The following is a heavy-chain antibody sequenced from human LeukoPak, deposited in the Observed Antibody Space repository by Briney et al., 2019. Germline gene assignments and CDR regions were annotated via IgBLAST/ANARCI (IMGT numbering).Heavy chain of an antibody. CDR1: GFTFSDYN. D-gene: IGHD2-2*01. CDR3: ARILVVPAANYYYSYGMDV. Sequence: PGGSLRLSCAASGFTFSDYNMNWVRQAPGKGLEWVSSISSSATYIYYADSAKGRFTISRDNAKTSLSLQMNSLRAEDTAVYYCARILVVPAANYYYSYGMDVWGQGTTVTVSS. J-gene: IGHJ6*02. CDR2: ISSSATYI. V-gene: IGHV3-21*06.